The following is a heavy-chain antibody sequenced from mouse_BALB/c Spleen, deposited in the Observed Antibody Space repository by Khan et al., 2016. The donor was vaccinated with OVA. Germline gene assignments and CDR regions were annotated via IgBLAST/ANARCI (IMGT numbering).Heavy chain of an antibody. CDR2: IWGGGST. CDR1: GFSLTDYG. CDR3: AKGVWSYYYALDY. Sequence: VQLQESGPGLVAPSQSLSITCTVSGFSLTDYGVSWIRQPPGKGLEWLGVIWGGGSTYYNSALESRLSISKDNSKSQVFLKMSSLQTDDTAMYYCAKGVWSYYYALDYWGQGTSVTVSS. V-gene: IGHV2-6-5*01. J-gene: IGHJ4*01.